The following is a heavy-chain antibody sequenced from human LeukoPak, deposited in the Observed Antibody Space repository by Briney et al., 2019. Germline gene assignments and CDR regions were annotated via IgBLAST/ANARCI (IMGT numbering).Heavy chain of an antibody. D-gene: IGHD6-25*01. V-gene: IGHV3-23*01. CDR1: GFTFSSYA. J-gene: IGHJ5*02. CDR3: AKDLVPNAGIGAYDFGGGNWFDP. Sequence: GGSLRLSCAASGFTFSSYAMSWVRQAPGKWMEWVSAIRGSGGRTYYADSVKGRFTISRDNSKNTLYLQMNSLRAEDTAVYYCAKDLVPNAGIGAYDFGGGNWFDPWGQGTLVTVSS. CDR2: IRGSGGRT.